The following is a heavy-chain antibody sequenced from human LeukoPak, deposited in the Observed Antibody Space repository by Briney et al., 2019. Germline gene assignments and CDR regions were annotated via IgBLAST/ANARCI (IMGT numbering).Heavy chain of an antibody. Sequence: GGSLRLSCAASGFTFSNFVIHWVRQAPGKGLEWVTFIRYDGSTKYYADSVKGRITISRDTSKNTVYLQMNSLRGEDTAVYYCARVVITTFDPWGQGTLVTVSS. J-gene: IGHJ5*02. CDR2: IRYDGSTK. V-gene: IGHV3-30*02. D-gene: IGHD3-22*01. CDR1: GFTFSNFV. CDR3: ARVVITTFDP.